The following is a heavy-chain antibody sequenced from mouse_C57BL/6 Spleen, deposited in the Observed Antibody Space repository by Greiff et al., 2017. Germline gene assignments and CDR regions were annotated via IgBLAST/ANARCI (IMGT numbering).Heavy chain of an antibody. CDR3: ARGGYDGYYYAMDY. CDR1: GYTFTSYW. CDR2: IDPSDSET. J-gene: IGHJ4*01. V-gene: IGHV1-52*01. Sequence: QVQLQQPGAELVRPGSSVKLSCKASGYTFTSYWMHWVKQRPIQGLEWIGNIDPSDSETHYNQKFKDKATLTVDKSSSTAYMQLSSLTSEDSAVYYCARGGYDGYYYAMDYWGQGTSVTVSS. D-gene: IGHD2-3*01.